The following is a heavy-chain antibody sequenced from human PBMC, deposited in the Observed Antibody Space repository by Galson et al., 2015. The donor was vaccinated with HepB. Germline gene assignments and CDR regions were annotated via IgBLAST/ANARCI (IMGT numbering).Heavy chain of an antibody. CDR3: ARGGRRDIVVVPAASLLLTDYYGMDV. CDR2: IIPIFGTA. Sequence: SVKVSCKASGGTFSSYAISWVRQAPGQGLEWMGGIIPIFGTANYAQKLQGRVTITADESTSTAYMELSSLRSEDTAVYYCARGGRRDIVVVPAASLLLTDYYGMDVWGQGTTVTVSS. V-gene: IGHV1-69*13. J-gene: IGHJ6*02. CDR1: GGTFSSYA. D-gene: IGHD2-2*01.